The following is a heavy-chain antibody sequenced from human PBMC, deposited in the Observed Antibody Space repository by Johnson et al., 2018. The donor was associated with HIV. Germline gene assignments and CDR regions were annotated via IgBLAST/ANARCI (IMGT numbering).Heavy chain of an antibody. CDR2: ISYDGSNK. D-gene: IGHD1-1*01. J-gene: IGHJ3*02. V-gene: IGHV3-30*19. CDR1: GFTFSSYG. CDR3: ASRYTVYAFDI. Sequence: QVQLVESGGGVVQPGRSLRLSCAASGFTFSSYGMHWVRQAPGKGLEWVAVISYDGSNKYYADSVKGRFTISRDNSKNTLYLQMNSLRAEDTAVYYCASRYTVYAFDIWGQGTMVTVSS.